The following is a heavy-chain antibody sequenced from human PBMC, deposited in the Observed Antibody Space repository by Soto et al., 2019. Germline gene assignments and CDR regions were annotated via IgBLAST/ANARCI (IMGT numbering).Heavy chain of an antibody. Sequence: QVQLVQSGAEVKKPGSSVKVSCKASGGTFSSYAISWVRQAPGQGLEWMGGIIPIFGTANYAQKFQGRVTITADESTSTAYMELSSLRSEDTAVYYCARADMEYCGGDCYSADNWFDPWGQGTLVTVSS. CDR3: ARADMEYCGGDCYSADNWFDP. CDR2: IIPIFGTA. CDR1: GGTFSSYA. V-gene: IGHV1-69*01. D-gene: IGHD2-21*02. J-gene: IGHJ5*02.